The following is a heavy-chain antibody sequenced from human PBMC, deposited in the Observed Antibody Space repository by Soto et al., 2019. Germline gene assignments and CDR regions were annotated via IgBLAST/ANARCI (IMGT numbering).Heavy chain of an antibody. CDR3: ARGTRPDYDFWSGRHDAFDI. D-gene: IGHD3-3*01. Sequence: PSETLSLTCSVYGGSFSGYYYNWIRQPPGKGLEWIGGCSKDGLTNYSPSLRRRVTISSDTSKIQFSLRLSSVTAADTSIYFCARGTRPDYDFWSGRHDAFDIWGQRTMVTVSS. J-gene: IGHJ3*02. CDR2: CSKDGLT. CDR1: GGSFSGYY. V-gene: IGHV4-34*01.